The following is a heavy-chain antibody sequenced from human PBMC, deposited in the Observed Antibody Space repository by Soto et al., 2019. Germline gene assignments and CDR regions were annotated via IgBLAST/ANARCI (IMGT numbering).Heavy chain of an antibody. CDR2: IYYSGST. D-gene: IGHD3-10*01. CDR1: GGSISSGDYY. V-gene: IGHV4-30-4*01. Sequence: SETLSLTCTVSGGSISSGDYYWSWIRQPPGKGLEWIGYIYYSGSTYYNPSLKSRVTISVDTSNNQFSLKLTSVTAADTAVYYCARYYYGSGSYQDYWGQGTLVTVSS. CDR3: ARYYYGSGSYQDY. J-gene: IGHJ4*02.